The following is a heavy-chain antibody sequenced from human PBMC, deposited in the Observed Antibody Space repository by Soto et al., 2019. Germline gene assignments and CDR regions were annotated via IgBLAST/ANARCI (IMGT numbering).Heavy chain of an antibody. V-gene: IGHV4-59*01. CDR3: GRDLWGYCGTDCYPLDV. Sequence: SETLSLTCTVSGGSISRYYWSWIRQPPGKGLEWIGYMYNTGRTVYNPSFKSRVTISVDTSKNQFSLQLDSVTAADTAVYYCGRDLWGYCGTDCYPLDVWGQGTTVTVS. J-gene: IGHJ6*02. CDR1: GGSISRYY. D-gene: IGHD2-21*02. CDR2: MYNTGRT.